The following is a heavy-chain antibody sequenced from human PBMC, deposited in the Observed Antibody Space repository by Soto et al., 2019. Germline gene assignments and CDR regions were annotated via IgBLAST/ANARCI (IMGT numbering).Heavy chain of an antibody. CDR3: ARGLILWFGDLSRRGGYYYYMDV. CDR1: GGSFSGYQ. V-gene: IGHV4-34*01. CDR2: INDSGDI. J-gene: IGHJ6*03. Sequence: SETLSLTCAVYGGSFSGYQWSWIRQTPGKGLEWIGGINDSGDINYNPSLKSRVTILVDAAKKQISLKLSSVTAADTAVYFCARGLILWFGDLSRRGGYYYYMDVWGKGTTVTVSS. D-gene: IGHD3-10*01.